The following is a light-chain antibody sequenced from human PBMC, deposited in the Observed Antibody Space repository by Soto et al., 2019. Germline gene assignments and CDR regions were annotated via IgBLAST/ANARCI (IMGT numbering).Light chain of an antibody. CDR2: GAS. J-gene: IGKJ4*01. Sequence: EIVMTQSPATLSVSPGERSTLSCRASQSVSSNLAWYQQKPGQAPRLLIYGASTRATGIPARFSGSGSGTEFTLTLSSLQSEDFAVYYCQQYNNWPLPFGGGTKVDIK. V-gene: IGKV3-15*01. CDR3: QQYNNWPLP. CDR1: QSVSSN.